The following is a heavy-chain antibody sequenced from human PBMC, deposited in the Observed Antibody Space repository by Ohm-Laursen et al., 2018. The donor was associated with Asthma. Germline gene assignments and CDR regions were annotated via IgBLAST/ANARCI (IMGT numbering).Heavy chain of an antibody. CDR1: GFTFSSYA. Sequence: RSLRLSCAASGFTFSSYAMHWVRQAPGKGLEWVAVISYDGSNKYYADSVKGRFTISRDNSKNTLYLQMNSLRAEDTAVYYCARDLDCSSTSCYQGYWGQGTLVTVSS. V-gene: IGHV3-30-3*01. D-gene: IGHD2-2*01. CDR2: ISYDGSNK. J-gene: IGHJ4*02. CDR3: ARDLDCSSTSCYQGY.